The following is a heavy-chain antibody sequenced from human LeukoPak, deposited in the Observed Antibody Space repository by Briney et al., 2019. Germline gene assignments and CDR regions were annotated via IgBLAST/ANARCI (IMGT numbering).Heavy chain of an antibody. Sequence: GGSLRLSCAASGFTLSSYWMHWVRQVPGKGLVWVSRINPDGSTTTYADSVKGRFTISRDNAKNTLYLQMNSLRAEDTAVYYCARVRYSYGDLHWGQGTLVTVSS. CDR3: ARVRYSYGDLH. V-gene: IGHV3-74*01. D-gene: IGHD5-18*01. CDR2: INPDGSTT. CDR1: GFTLSSYW. J-gene: IGHJ1*01.